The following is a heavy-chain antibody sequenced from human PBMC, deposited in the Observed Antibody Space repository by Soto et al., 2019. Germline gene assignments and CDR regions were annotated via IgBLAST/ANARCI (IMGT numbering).Heavy chain of an antibody. CDR1: GYTFTSYG. J-gene: IGHJ1*01. CDR3: ARGYYDSSGYYPAEYFQH. D-gene: IGHD3-22*01. V-gene: IGHV1-18*01. Sequence: ASVKVSCKASGYTFTSYGISWVRQAPGQGLEWMGWISAYNGNTNYAQKLQGRVTMTTDTSTSTAYMELRSLRSDDTAVYYCARGYYDSSGYYPAEYFQHCGQGTLVTVSS. CDR2: ISAYNGNT.